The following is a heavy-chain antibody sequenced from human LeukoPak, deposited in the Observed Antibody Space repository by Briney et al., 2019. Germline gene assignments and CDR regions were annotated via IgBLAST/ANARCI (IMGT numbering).Heavy chain of an antibody. V-gene: IGHV3-64*01. CDR3: ARDSSGWPYYFDY. D-gene: IGHD6-19*01. Sequence: GGSLRHSCAASGFTFSSYAMHWVRQAPGKGLEYVSAISSNGGSTYYANSVKGRFTISRDNSKNTLYLQMGSLRAEDIAVHYCARDSSGWPYYFDYWGQGTLVTVSS. J-gene: IGHJ4*02. CDR2: ISSNGGST. CDR1: GFTFSSYA.